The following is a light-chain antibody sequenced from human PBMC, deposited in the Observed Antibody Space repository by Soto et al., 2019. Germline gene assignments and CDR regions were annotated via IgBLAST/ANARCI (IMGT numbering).Light chain of an antibody. V-gene: IGLV1-47*01. CDR3: AALDDLGSGLV. CDR1: SSNIGSNY. CDR2: RAD. Sequence: QSVLTQPPSASGTPGQTVTISCSGRSSNIGSNYVYWYQQLPGTAPRLLMYRADQRPSGVPDRFSGSKSGTSASLAISGLRSEDEADYYWAALDDLGSGLVFGGGTKLTVL. J-gene: IGLJ2*01.